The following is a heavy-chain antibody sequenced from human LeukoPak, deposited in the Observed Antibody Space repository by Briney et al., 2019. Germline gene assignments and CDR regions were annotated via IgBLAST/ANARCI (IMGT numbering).Heavy chain of an antibody. Sequence: SETLSLTCAVYGGSFSGYCWSWIRQPPGKGLEWIGEINHSGSTNYNPSLKSRVTISVDTSKNQFSLKLSSVTAADTAVYYCARAGGNPVHDAFNIWGQGTMVTVSS. D-gene: IGHD3-16*01. V-gene: IGHV4-34*01. CDR1: GGSFSGYC. J-gene: IGHJ3*02. CDR3: ARAGGNPVHDAFNI. CDR2: INHSGST.